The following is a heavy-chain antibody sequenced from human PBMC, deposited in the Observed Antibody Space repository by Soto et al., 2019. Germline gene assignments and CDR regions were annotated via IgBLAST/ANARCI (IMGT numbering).Heavy chain of an antibody. CDR1: GGSISMGEYY. J-gene: IGHJ5*02. V-gene: IGHV4-30-4*01. D-gene: IGHD3-16*01. CDR3: ASEREGGLDP. CDR2: IYYKGST. Sequence: TLSLTCTVSGGSISMGEYYWTWIRQPPGKGLEWIGYIYYKGSTYHNPSLRMRVTMSLDTSKNQFSLKLSSVNAADTSVYYCASEREGGLDPWGQGTLVTVSS.